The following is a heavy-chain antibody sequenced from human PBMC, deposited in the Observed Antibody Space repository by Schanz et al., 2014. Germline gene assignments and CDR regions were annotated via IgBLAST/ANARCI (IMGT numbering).Heavy chain of an antibody. Sequence: QLVESGGTLVQPGGSLRLSCVGSGFNFDAVAMHWVRQVPGKGLDWVSGISWNNGGIYYAASVKGRFTISRDNAKNTLYLQMNTLRAEDTAVYYCARKMKLGVYGGKGHDSLDIWGQGTMVTVSS. V-gene: IGHV3-9*01. CDR2: ISWNNGGI. CDR1: GFNFDAVA. CDR3: ARKMKLGVYGGKGHDSLDI. J-gene: IGHJ3*02. D-gene: IGHD4-17*01.